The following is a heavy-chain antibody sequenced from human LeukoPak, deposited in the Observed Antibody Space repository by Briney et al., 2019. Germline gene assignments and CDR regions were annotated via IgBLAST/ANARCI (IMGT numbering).Heavy chain of an antibody. CDR3: AKGGYDYVEVAYFDY. J-gene: IGHJ4*02. CDR2: ISYDGSNK. CDR1: GFTFSSYA. Sequence: GGSLRLSCAASGFTFSSYAMHWVRQAPGKGLEWVAVISYDGSNKYYADSVKGRFTISKDTSKNTLYLHMSSLRADDTAVYYCAKGGYDYVEVAYFDYWGQGTLVTVSS. D-gene: IGHD5-12*01. V-gene: IGHV3-30*07.